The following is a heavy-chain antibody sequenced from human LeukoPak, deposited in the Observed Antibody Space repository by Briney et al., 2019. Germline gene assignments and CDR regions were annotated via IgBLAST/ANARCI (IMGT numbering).Heavy chain of an antibody. V-gene: IGHV4-31*03. CDR1: GGSISSGGYY. CDR3: ATRKRDRHYYDSYAFDI. Sequence: SQTLSLTCTVSGGSISSGGYYWSWIRQHPGKGLEWIGYIYYSGSTYYNPSLKSRVTISVDTSKNQFSLKLSSVTAADTAVYYCATRKRDRHYYDSYAFDIWGQGTMVTVSS. J-gene: IGHJ3*02. CDR2: IYYSGST. D-gene: IGHD3-22*01.